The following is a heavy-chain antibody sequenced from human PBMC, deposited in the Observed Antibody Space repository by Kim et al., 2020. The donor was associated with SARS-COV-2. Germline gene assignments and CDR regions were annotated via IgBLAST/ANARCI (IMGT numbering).Heavy chain of an antibody. CDR1: GFTFDDYA. D-gene: IGHD3-22*01. CDR3: AKDITYYYDSSGYFGRSDAFDI. J-gene: IGHJ3*02. CDR2: ISWNSGSI. V-gene: IGHV3-9*01. Sequence: GGSLRLSCAASGFTFDDYAMHWVRQAPGKGLEWVSGISWNSGSIGYADSVKGRFTISRDNAKNSLYLQMNSLRAEDTALYYCAKDITYYYDSSGYFGRSDAFDIWGQGTMVTVSS.